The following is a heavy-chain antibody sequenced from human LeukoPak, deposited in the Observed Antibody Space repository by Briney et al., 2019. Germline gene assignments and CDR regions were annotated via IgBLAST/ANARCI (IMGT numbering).Heavy chain of an antibody. V-gene: IGHV1-69*05. D-gene: IGHD3-3*01. J-gene: IGHJ4*02. CDR3: ATNDVGGYYTGVLDY. CDR1: GGTFSSYA. Sequence: GASVKVSCKASGGTFSSYAISWVRQAPGQGLEWMGGIIPIFGTANYAQKFQGRVTITTDESTSTAYMELSSLRSEDTAVYYCATNDVGGYYTGVLDYWGQGTLVTVSS. CDR2: IIPIFGTA.